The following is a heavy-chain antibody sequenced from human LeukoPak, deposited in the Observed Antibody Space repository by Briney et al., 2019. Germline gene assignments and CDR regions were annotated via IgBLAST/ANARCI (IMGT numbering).Heavy chain of an antibody. CDR2: VYYSGST. J-gene: IGHJ4*02. V-gene: IGHV4-59*01. CDR1: GGSISSYC. D-gene: IGHD3-22*01. Sequence: SETLSLTCTVSGGSISSYCWSWIRQPPGKGLEWIGYVYYSGSTNYNPSLKSRVTISVDTSKNQFSLKLSSVTAADTAVYYCARVGGGYSMGYFDYWGQGTLVTVSS. CDR3: ARVGGGYSMGYFDY.